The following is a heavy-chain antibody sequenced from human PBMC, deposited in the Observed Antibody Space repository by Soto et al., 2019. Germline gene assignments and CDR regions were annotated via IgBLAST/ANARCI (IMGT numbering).Heavy chain of an antibody. CDR1: GFTFSSYA. CDR3: ARELIRNWFDP. D-gene: IGHD3-16*01. V-gene: IGHV3-30-3*01. J-gene: IGHJ5*02. CDR2: ISYDGSNK. Sequence: LRLSCAASGFTFSSYAMHWVRQAPGKGLEWVAVISYDGSNKYYADSVKGRFTISRDNSKNTLYLQMNSLRAEDTAVYYCARELIRNWFDPWGQGTLVTVSS.